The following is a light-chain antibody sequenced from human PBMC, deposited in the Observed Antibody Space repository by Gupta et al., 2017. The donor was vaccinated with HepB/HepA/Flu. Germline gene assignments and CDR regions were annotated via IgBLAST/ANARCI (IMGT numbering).Light chain of an antibody. V-gene: IGKV1-33*01. CDR3: QQDDNLPWT. CDR1: QDISNY. CDR2: DAS. J-gene: IGKJ1*01. Sequence: DIQMTQSPSSLSASVGDRVTITCQASQDISNYLNWYQQKPGKAPKLLIYDASNLETGVPSRFRESASATDFTFTISSLQPEDIATYYCQQDDNLPWTFGQGTKVEIK.